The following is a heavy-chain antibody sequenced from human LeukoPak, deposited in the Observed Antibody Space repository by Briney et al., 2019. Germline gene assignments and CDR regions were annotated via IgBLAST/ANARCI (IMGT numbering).Heavy chain of an antibody. D-gene: IGHD2-15*01. J-gene: IGHJ4*02. CDR1: GGSFSGYY. V-gene: IGHV4-34*01. CDR2: INHSGST. CDR3: TSSFLGYCSGGSCYPNY. Sequence: KPSEPLSLTCAVYGGSFSGYYWSWLRQPPRKRLEWIGEINHSGSTNYNPSLKSRGTISADTSKNQFSLKVRSVTAADTAVYYCTSSFLGYCSGGSCYPNYWGQGTLVTVSS.